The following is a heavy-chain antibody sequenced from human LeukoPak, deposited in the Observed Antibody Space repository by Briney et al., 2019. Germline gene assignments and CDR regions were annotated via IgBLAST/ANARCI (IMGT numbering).Heavy chain of an antibody. Sequence: PPETLSLSCTVSGGSMYDYYWSWIRQPPVKGLEWIGHIHYNGRTNYNPSLESPATISIDMSKNQFSLNLSSVTAADTAVYYCARVRLSGVIDYWGQGTLVTVSS. CDR3: ARVRLSGVIDY. J-gene: IGHJ4*02. D-gene: IGHD2-15*01. CDR2: IHYNGRT. V-gene: IGHV4-59*01. CDR1: GGSMYDYY.